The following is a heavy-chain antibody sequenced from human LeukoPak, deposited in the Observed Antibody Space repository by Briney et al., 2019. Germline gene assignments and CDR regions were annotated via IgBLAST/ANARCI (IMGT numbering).Heavy chain of an antibody. J-gene: IGHJ3*02. CDR2: IKQDGSEK. Sequence: GGSLRLSCAISGFTFSSYWTSWVRQAPGKGLEWVANIKQDGSEKYYVDSVKGRFTISRDNAKNSLYLQMNSLRAEDTAVYYCASYSSGWFYDAFDIWGQGTMVTVSS. D-gene: IGHD6-19*01. CDR1: GFTFSSYW. CDR3: ASYSSGWFYDAFDI. V-gene: IGHV3-7*01.